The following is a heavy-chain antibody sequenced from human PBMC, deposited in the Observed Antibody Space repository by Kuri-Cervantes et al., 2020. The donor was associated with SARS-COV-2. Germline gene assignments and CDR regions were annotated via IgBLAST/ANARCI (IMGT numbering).Heavy chain of an antibody. V-gene: IGHV4-34*01. CDR2: INHSGST. CDR1: GGSFSGYY. D-gene: IGHD3-9*01. J-gene: IGHJ5*02. CDR3: ARGRLYYDILTGYYTASWFDP. Sequence: SETLSLTCAVYGGSFSGYYWSWIRQPPGKGLEWIGEINHSGSTNYNPSLKSRVTISVDTSKNQFSLKLSSVTAADTAVYYCARGRLYYDILTGYYTASWFDPWDQGTLVTVSS.